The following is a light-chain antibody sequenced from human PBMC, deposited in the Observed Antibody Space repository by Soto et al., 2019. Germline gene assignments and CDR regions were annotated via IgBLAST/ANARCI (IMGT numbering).Light chain of an antibody. Sequence: QSALTQPRSVSGSPGQSVTISCTGTSSDVGGYNYVSWYQQYPGKAPKLMIYDVSGRPSGVPDRFSGSKSGNTASLTISGLQAEDEADYYCCSYAGSFIFVFGTGTRSPS. J-gene: IGLJ1*01. CDR2: DVS. CDR3: CSYAGSFIFV. CDR1: SSDVGGYNY. V-gene: IGLV2-11*01.